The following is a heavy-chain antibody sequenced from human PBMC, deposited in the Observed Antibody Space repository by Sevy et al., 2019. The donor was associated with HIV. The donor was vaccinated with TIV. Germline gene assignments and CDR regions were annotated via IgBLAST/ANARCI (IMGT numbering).Heavy chain of an antibody. CDR3: VRRGVKWELLPYYFDY. D-gene: IGHD1-26*01. J-gene: IGHJ4*02. V-gene: IGHV4-39*01. Sequence: SETLSLTCTVSGGSISSSSYYWGWIRQPPGKGLEWIGSIYYSGSTYYNPSLKSRVTISVDTSKNQFSLKLSSVTAADTAVYYCVRRGVKWELLPYYFDYWGQGTLVTVSS. CDR1: GGSISSSSYY. CDR2: IYYSGST.